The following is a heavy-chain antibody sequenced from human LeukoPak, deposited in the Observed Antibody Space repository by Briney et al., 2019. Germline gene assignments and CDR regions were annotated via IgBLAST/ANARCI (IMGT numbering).Heavy chain of an antibody. D-gene: IGHD1-26*01. CDR1: GFTFSSYA. Sequence: GGSLRLSCAASGFTFSSYAMHWVRQAPGKGLEWVAVISYDGSNKYYADSVKGRFTISRDNSKNTLYLQMNSLRAEDTAVYYCARSNSGSHYYYYGMDVWGQGTTVTVSS. CDR2: ISYDGSNK. J-gene: IGHJ6*02. V-gene: IGHV3-30-3*01. CDR3: ARSNSGSHYYYYGMDV.